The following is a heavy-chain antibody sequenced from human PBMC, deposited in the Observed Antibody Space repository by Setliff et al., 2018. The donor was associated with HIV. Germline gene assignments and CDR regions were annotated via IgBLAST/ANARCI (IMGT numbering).Heavy chain of an antibody. CDR1: GGSISSGSYY. CDR2: IYTSGST. V-gene: IGHV4-61*02. CDR3: ARDVFVDTPMVLGY. D-gene: IGHD5-18*01. J-gene: IGHJ4*02. Sequence: SETLSLTCTVSGGSISSGSYYWSWIRQPAGKGLEWIGRIYTSGSTNYNPSLKSRVTISVDTSKNQFSLKLSSVTAADTAVYYCARDVFVDTPMVLGYWGQGTPVTVSS.